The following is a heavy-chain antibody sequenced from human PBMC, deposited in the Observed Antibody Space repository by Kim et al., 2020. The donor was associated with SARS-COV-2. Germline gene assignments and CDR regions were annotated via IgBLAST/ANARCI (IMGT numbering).Heavy chain of an antibody. D-gene: IGHD5-12*01. J-gene: IGHJ4*02. Sequence: STNYARKFQRGLTMARDPSTSTVYMELGSLRSEDTAVYYCARNVDSGYDNWGQGTLVTVSS. CDR2: ST. CDR3: ARNVDSGYDN. V-gene: IGHV1-46*01.